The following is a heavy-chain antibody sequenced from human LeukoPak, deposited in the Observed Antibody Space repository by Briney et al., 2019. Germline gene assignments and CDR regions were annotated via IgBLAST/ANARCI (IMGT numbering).Heavy chain of an antibody. J-gene: IGHJ4*02. Sequence: PGGSLRLSCAASGFTFSSYAMNWVRQAPGKGMEWVSGISGSGTSTYYADSVKGRFTISRDNSKNTLYLQMNSLRAEDTAVYYCAKAWDLVATNGFDYWGQGTLVTVSS. CDR3: AKAWDLVATNGFDY. V-gene: IGHV3-23*01. CDR2: ISGSGTST. D-gene: IGHD5-12*01. CDR1: GFTFSSYA.